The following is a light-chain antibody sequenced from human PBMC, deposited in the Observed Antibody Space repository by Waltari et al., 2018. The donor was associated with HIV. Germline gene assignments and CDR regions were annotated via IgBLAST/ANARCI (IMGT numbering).Light chain of an antibody. V-gene: IGLV3-1*01. CDR1: KLGDKY. Sequence: SYELVQPPAVSVSPGQIATITCSGDKLGDKYASWYHLKPGQSPLLFSSQDHMSPTEIPAPFSGSNSGNPATLTVSGTQAMDEADYYCHTLYNAIAVFGGGTKLTVL. CDR2: QDH. J-gene: IGLJ2*01. CDR3: HTLYNAIAV.